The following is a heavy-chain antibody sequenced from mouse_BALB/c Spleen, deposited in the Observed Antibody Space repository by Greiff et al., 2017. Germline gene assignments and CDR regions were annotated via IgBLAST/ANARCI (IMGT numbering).Heavy chain of an antibody. CDR2: INPYNGDT. D-gene: IGHD1-2*01. V-gene: IGHV1-20*02. J-gene: IGHJ4*01. Sequence: VQLQQSGPELVKPGASVKISCKASGYSFTGYFMNWVMQSHGKSLEWIGRINPYNGDTFYNQKFKGKATLTVDKSSSTAHMELRSLASEDSAVYYCARGGISYYAMDYWGQGTSVTVSS. CDR3: ARGGISYYAMDY. CDR1: GYSFTGYF.